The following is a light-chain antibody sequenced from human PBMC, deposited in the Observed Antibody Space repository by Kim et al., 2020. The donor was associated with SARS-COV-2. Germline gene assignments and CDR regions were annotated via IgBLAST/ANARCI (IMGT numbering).Light chain of an antibody. J-gene: IGKJ2*01. Sequence: EIVLTQSPASLSLSPGERATLSCRASQSVSTYLAWYQQKPGQAPRLLMYDASNRATGIPARFSGSGSGTDFTLTISSLEPEDFAVYYCKHSSNWPYTFGQGTKLEI. CDR1: QSVSTY. V-gene: IGKV3-11*01. CDR3: KHSSNWPYT. CDR2: DAS.